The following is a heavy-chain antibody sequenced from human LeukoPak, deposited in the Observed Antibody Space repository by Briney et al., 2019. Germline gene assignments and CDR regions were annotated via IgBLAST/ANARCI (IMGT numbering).Heavy chain of an antibody. D-gene: IGHD3-10*01. CDR3: TRGRYGSES. CDR1: GFTVSSNY. J-gene: IGHJ5*02. V-gene: IGHV3-53*01. Sequence: GESLRLSCAASGFTVSSNYMSWVRQAPGKGLEWVSVIYSGGNTYYADSVKGRFTISRDNSKNTVSLRMDSLRAEDTAVYYCTRGRYGSESWGQGTLVTVSS. CDR2: IYSGGNT.